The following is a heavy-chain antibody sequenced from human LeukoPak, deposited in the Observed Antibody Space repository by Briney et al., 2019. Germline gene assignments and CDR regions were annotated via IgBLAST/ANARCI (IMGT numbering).Heavy chain of an antibody. CDR3: ASLGLGVAIQGGY. Sequence: PGGSLRLSCAASGSTFNDHYMDWVRQAPGKGLEWVGRIRNKANSYTTEYAASVKGRFTISRDDSKNSLYLQMNSLKSEDTAVYYCASLGLGVAIQGGYWGQGTLVTVSS. D-gene: IGHD3-3*01. CDR1: GSTFNDHY. V-gene: IGHV3-72*01. J-gene: IGHJ4*02. CDR2: IRNKANSYTT.